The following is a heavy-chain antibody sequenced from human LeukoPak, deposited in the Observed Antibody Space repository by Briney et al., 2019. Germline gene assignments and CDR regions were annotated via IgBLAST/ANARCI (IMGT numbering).Heavy chain of an antibody. CDR1: GYTFTSYD. Sequence: ASVKVSCKASGYTFTSYDINWVRQATGQGLEWMGWMNPNSGNTGYAQEFQGRVTMTRNTSKSTAYMELSSLRSEDTAVYYCARGLRWMPDYWGQGTLVTVSS. D-gene: IGHD4-23*01. V-gene: IGHV1-8*01. CDR2: MNPNSGNT. J-gene: IGHJ4*02. CDR3: ARGLRWMPDY.